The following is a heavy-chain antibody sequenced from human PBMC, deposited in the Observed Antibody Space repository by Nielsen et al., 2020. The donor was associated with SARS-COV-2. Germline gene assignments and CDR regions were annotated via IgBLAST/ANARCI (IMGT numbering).Heavy chain of an antibody. CDR1: GFTFSSYE. CDR3: AKDAGVDTAMA. J-gene: IGHJ5*02. V-gene: IGHV3-48*03. CDR2: ISSSGSTI. D-gene: IGHD5-18*01. Sequence: GGSLRLSCAASGFTFSSYEMNWVRQAPGKGLEWVSYISSSGSTIYYADSVKGRFTISRDNAKNSLYLQMNSLRAEDTALYYCAKDAGVDTAMAWGQGTLVTVSS.